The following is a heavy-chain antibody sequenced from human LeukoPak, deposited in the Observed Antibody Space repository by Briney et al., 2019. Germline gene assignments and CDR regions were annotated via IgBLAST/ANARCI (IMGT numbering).Heavy chain of an antibody. D-gene: IGHD2-2*01. CDR3: ARQRRYDADAFDV. CDR2: INYSGST. J-gene: IGHJ3*01. CDR1: GGSISGYY. V-gene: IGHV4-59*08. Sequence: SETLSLTCTVSGGSISGYYWSWIRQPPGKGLEWIGYINYSGSTNYNPSLKSRVTISVDTSKKNQFSLKLSSVTAADTAVYYCARQRRYDADAFDVWGQGTMVTVSS.